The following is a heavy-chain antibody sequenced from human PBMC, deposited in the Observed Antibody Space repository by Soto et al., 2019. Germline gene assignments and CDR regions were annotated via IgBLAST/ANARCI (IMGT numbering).Heavy chain of an antibody. CDR3: ARQSLGYCSSTSCGMDV. V-gene: IGHV5-51*01. D-gene: IGHD2-2*01. J-gene: IGHJ6*02. CDR2: IYPGDSDT. CDR1: GYSFTSDW. Sequence: GESLKISCKGSGYSFTSDWIGWVRQMPGKGLEWMGIIYPGDSDTRYSPSFQGQVTISADKSISTAYLQWSSLKASDTAMYYCARQSLGYCSSTSCGMDVWGQGTTVTVSS.